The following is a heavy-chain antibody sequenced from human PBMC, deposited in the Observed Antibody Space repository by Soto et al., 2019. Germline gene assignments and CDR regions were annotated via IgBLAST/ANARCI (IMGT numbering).Heavy chain of an antibody. V-gene: IGHV1-69*02. Sequence: SVKVSCKASGGTVSSYTSSSVRQAPGQGLEWMGRIIPILGIANYAQKFQGRVTITADKSTSTAYMELSSLRSEDTAVYYCASDPHIAVAGTGYWGQGTLVTVSS. CDR1: GGTVSSYT. J-gene: IGHJ4*02. CDR2: IIPILGIA. D-gene: IGHD6-19*01. CDR3: ASDPHIAVAGTGY.